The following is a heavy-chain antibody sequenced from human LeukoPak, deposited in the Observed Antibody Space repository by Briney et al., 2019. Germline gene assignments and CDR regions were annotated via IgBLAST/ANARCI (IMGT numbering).Heavy chain of an antibody. J-gene: IGHJ4*02. CDR2: INPNSGGT. CDR1: GYTFTGYY. CDR3: ARVSSGYYPTGG. V-gene: IGHV1-2*06. D-gene: IGHD3-22*01. Sequence: ASVKVSCTASGYTFTGYYIHWLRQAPGQGLGWMGRINPNSGGTNYAQKFQGRVTMTRDTSISTAYMELSRLRSDDTAVYYCARVSSGYYPTGGWGQGTLVTVSS.